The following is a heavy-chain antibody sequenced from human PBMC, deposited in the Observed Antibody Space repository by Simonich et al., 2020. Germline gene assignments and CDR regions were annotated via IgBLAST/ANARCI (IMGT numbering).Heavy chain of an antibody. J-gene: IGHJ6*03. Sequence: QVQLVQSGAEVKKPGASVKVSCKASGYTFTGYYMHWVRQAPGQGLEWMGWINPNSGGTNYAQKFQGRVTTTRDTSISTAYMELSRLRSDDTAVYYCARVPPTSGSYYYYYYYMDVWGKGTTVTVSS. D-gene: IGHD1-26*01. V-gene: IGHV1-2*02. CDR2: INPNSGGT. CDR1: GYTFTGYY. CDR3: ARVPPTSGSYYYYYYYMDV.